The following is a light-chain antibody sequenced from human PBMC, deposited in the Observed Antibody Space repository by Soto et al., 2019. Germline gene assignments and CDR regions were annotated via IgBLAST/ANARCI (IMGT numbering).Light chain of an antibody. CDR1: SSDVGSYNR. CDR2: EVS. V-gene: IGLV2-18*02. CDR3: SSFTNSNTCV. J-gene: IGLJ3*02. Sequence: QSALTQPPSVSGSPGQSVTISCTGTSSDVGSYNRVSWYQQPPGTAPKLIIYEVSNRPSGVPDRFFGSKSGNTASLTISGLQAEDEDDYYCSSFTNSNTCVFGGGTKLTVL.